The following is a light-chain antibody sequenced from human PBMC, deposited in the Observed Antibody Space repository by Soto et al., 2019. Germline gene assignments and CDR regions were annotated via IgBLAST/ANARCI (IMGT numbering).Light chain of an antibody. V-gene: IGKV3-20*01. Sequence: EIVLPPSPGTLSLSPGDRATLSRRASQTVSNNYLAWCQQKPGQAPRVIMYGASRRATGIPDRFSGGGSGTDFTLTISRLEPEEFAVYFCQKYAGPPTTVGKGTRLEIK. J-gene: IGKJ5*01. CDR1: QTVSNNY. CDR3: QKYAGPPTT. CDR2: GAS.